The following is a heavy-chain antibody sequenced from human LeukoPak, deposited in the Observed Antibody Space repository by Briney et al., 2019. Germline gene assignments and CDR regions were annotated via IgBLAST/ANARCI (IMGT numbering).Heavy chain of an antibody. D-gene: IGHD1-26*01. CDR1: GGSITSYY. V-gene: IGHV4-59*01. J-gene: IGHJ3*02. CDR3: ARGLLGGTNAFDI. Sequence: SETLSLTCTVSGGSITSYYWSWIRQPPGKGLEWIGYIYYSGSTNYNPSLRSRVTISVDRSKNQLSLKLSSVTAADTAVYYCARGLLGGTNAFDIWGQGKMVTVSP. CDR2: IYYSGST.